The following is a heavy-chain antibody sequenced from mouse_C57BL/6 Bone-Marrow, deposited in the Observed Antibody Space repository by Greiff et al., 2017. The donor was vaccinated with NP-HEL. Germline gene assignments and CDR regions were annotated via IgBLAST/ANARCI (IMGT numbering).Heavy chain of an antibody. D-gene: IGHD2-5*01. CDR1: GYTFTSYW. CDR2: IYPGSGST. Sequence: QVQLQQPGAELVKPGASVKMSCKASGYTFTSYWITWVKQRPGQGLEWIGDIYPGSGSTNYNEKFKSKATLTVDTSSRTAYMQLSSLTSEDSAVYYCARPYYSILQDYWGQGTTLTVSS. V-gene: IGHV1-55*01. CDR3: ARPYYSILQDY. J-gene: IGHJ2*01.